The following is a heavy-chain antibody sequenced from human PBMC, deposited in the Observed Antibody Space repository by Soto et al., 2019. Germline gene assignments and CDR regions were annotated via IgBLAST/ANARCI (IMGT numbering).Heavy chain of an antibody. D-gene: IGHD3-10*01. Sequence: EVQLLESGGGLVQPGGSLRLSCAASGFTFNNYAMTWVRQDPGKGLEWVSAISGGGDTTSYADSVKGRFTVSRDGSKNTLSLQMRSLRAEDTALYYCAKGRGGSGSLTPRVDFWGQGTLVTVSS. J-gene: IGHJ4*02. CDR1: GFTFNNYA. CDR2: ISGGGDTT. CDR3: AKGRGGSGSLTPRVDF. V-gene: IGHV3-23*01.